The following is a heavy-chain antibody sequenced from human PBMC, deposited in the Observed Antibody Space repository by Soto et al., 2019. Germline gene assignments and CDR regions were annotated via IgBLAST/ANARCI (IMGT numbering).Heavy chain of an antibody. CDR3: ARKLGIIGHFDY. J-gene: IGHJ4*02. D-gene: IGHD7-27*01. V-gene: IGHV4-59*01. Sequence: SETLSLTCTVSGGSISSYYWSWIRQPPGKGLEWIGYIYYSGSTNYNPSLKSRVTISVDTSKNQFSLKLSSVTAADTAVYYCARKLGIIGHFDYWGQGTLVTVSS. CDR1: GGSISSYY. CDR2: IYYSGST.